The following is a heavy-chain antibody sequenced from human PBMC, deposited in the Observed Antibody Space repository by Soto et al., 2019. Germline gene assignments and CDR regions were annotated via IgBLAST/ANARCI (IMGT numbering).Heavy chain of an antibody. J-gene: IGHJ4*02. V-gene: IGHV4-59*08. Sequence: PSETLSLTCTISGGSISSYYWSWIRQPPGKGLEWIGYIYYSGSTNYNPSLKSRVTISVDTSKKQISLKLSSVTAADTAVYYCARRGYYYDSSGYPSVWYWGQGTLVTVSS. CDR1: GGSISSYY. D-gene: IGHD3-22*01. CDR3: ARRGYYYDSSGYPSVWY. CDR2: IYYSGST.